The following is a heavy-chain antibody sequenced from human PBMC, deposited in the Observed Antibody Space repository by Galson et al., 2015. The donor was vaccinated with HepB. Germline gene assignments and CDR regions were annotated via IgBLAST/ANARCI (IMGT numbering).Heavy chain of an antibody. V-gene: IGHV1-69*13. CDR1: GCTFSSYA. Sequence: SVKVSCKASGCTFSSYAINWVRQAPGKGLEWMGGITPIFGTTNYAQKFQGRVTITADESTSTAYMEMSSLRSEDTAVYYCARGASVTTHFDYWGQVTLVTVSS. CDR2: ITPIFGTT. J-gene: IGHJ4*02. D-gene: IGHD4-17*01. CDR3: ARGASVTTHFDY.